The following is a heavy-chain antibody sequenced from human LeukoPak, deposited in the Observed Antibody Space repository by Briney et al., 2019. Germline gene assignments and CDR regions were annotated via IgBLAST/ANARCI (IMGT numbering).Heavy chain of an antibody. CDR2: IKEDGSET. V-gene: IGHV3-7*03. Sequence: GGSLRLSCAASGLIFSNYWMTWVRQAPGKGLEWVANIKEDGSETYYVDSVKGRFTISRDNDKNTLYLQMNSLRAEDTAVYYCAGRVTGYSSGYVYWGQGTLVTVSS. J-gene: IGHJ4*02. CDR3: AGRVTGYSSGYVY. CDR1: GLIFSNYW. D-gene: IGHD5-18*01.